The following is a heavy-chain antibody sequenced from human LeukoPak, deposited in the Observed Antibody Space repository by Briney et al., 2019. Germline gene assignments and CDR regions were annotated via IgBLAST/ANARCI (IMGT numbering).Heavy chain of an antibody. Sequence: GGSLRLSCAASGFIFSTYWMNWVRQAPGKGLEWVANIKQDGSEKYYVESVKGRFTISRDNAKNSLYLQMSSLRAEDTAVYYCARGNSSTTCPHFDFWGQGTLVTVSS. CDR1: GFIFSTYW. CDR2: IKQDGSEK. V-gene: IGHV3-7*03. J-gene: IGHJ4*02. CDR3: ARGNSSTTCPHFDF. D-gene: IGHD2-2*01.